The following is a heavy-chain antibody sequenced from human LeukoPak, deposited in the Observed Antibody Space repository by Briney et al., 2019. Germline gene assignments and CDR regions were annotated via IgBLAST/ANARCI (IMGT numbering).Heavy chain of an antibody. J-gene: IGHJ5*02. D-gene: IGHD1-14*01. CDR1: GYTLNELS. Sequence: ASVKVSCKVSGYTLNELSIHWVRQAPGKGLEWMGGFDPEDGERNYAQRFQGRLTMTEDTSTDTAYMELSTLRSEGTAVYYCVTDIRGFSQPWGPGTLVTVSS. CDR2: FDPEDGER. CDR3: VTDIRGFSQP. V-gene: IGHV1-24*01.